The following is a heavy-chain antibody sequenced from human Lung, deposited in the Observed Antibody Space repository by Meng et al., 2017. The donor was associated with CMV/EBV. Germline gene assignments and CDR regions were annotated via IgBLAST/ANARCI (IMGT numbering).Heavy chain of an antibody. D-gene: IGHD2-21*01. V-gene: IGHV3-7*01. Sequence: GGSXRLXCAASEFTFSEYWMNWVRQAPGKGLEWVANIKQDGSQKYYVDSVKGRFTISRDNAKNSLYLQMNGLRAEDTVVYYCVTDLYPYSFHPDVAFDMWXQGTXVTVAS. J-gene: IGHJ3*02. CDR2: IKQDGSQK. CDR3: VTDLYPYSFHPDVAFDM. CDR1: EFTFSEYW.